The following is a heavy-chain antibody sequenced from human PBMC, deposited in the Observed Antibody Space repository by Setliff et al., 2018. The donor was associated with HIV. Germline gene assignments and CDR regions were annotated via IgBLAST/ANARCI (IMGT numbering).Heavy chain of an antibody. V-gene: IGHV4-59*01. J-gene: IGHJ4*02. CDR1: NGSIGSFY. Sequence: PSETLSLTCTVSNGSIGSFYWTWIRQPPGKELEWIRYIYFNGVTKYSPSLKSRVSMSVDTSKSQFSLKLTSVTAADTAVYYCARANNDYLYLDYWGQGALVTVSS. D-gene: IGHD3-16*01. CDR2: IYFNGVT. CDR3: ARANNDYLYLDY.